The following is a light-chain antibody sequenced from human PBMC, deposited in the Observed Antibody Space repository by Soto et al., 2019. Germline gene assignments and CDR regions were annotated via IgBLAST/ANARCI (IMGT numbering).Light chain of an antibody. CDR3: QQSYITLYS. CDR1: QSISTN. J-gene: IGKJ2*03. Sequence: DIQMTQSPSSLSASVGDRVTITCRASQSISTNLSWYQKKPGKAPKLLISGASSLQSGFPSRFSGSGSGTDFSLTISSLQPEDFAIYFCQQSYITLYSFGQGTNLEIK. V-gene: IGKV1-39*01. CDR2: GAS.